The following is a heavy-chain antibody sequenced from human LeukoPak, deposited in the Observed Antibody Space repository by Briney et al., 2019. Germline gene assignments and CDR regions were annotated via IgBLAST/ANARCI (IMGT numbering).Heavy chain of an antibody. Sequence: PGGSLRLSCAASGFTFDDYTMHWVRQAPGKGLEWVSLISWDGGSTYYAESVKGRFTISRDNSKNSLYLQMNSLRTEDTALYYCAKDMDDFWSGYGMDVWGQGTTVTVSS. CDR3: AKDMDDFWSGYGMDV. J-gene: IGHJ6*02. CDR1: GFTFDDYT. CDR2: ISWDGGST. D-gene: IGHD3-3*01. V-gene: IGHV3-43*01.